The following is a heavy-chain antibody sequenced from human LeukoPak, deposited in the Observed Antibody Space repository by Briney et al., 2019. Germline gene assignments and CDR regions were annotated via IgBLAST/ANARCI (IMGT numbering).Heavy chain of an antibody. V-gene: IGHV3-23*01. D-gene: IGHD6-13*01. CDR2: ISGSDGST. J-gene: IGHJ4*02. CDR1: GFTFSSYA. CDR3: AKDPHLVGDY. Sequence: GGSLRLSCAASGFTFSSYAMSWVRQAPGKGLDWVSAISGSDGSTYYADSAKGRFTISSDNFKNTLHLQINSLRADDTAVYYCAKDPHLVGDYWGQGTLVTVSS.